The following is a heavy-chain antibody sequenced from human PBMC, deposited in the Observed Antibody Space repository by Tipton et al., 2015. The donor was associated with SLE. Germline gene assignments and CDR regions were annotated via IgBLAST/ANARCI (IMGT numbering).Heavy chain of an antibody. CDR1: GFTFSIYA. J-gene: IGHJ6*02. Sequence: SLRLSCAASGFTFSIYAMHWVRQAPGRGLEWVAVIWYDGSNKYYADSVKGRFTISRDNSKNTLYLQMNSLRAEDTAVYYCAGQLSYYYGMDVWGQGTTVTVSS. CDR2: IWYDGSNK. CDR3: AGQLSYYYGMDV. V-gene: IGHV3-30*04. D-gene: IGHD6-13*01.